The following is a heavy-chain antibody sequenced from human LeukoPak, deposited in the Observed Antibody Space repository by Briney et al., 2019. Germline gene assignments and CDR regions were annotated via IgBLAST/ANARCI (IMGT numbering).Heavy chain of an antibody. Sequence: GGSLRLSCAASGFTFSSYSMNWVRQAPGKGLEWVSFISSSSTYIYYADSVKGRFTIPRDNAKNSLYLQMNSLRAEDTAVYYCASSIGYCSSSSCYDYFYYMDVWGKGTTVTVSS. V-gene: IGHV3-21*01. D-gene: IGHD2-2*01. CDR1: GFTFSSYS. CDR2: ISSSSTYI. J-gene: IGHJ6*03. CDR3: ASSIGYCSSSSCYDYFYYMDV.